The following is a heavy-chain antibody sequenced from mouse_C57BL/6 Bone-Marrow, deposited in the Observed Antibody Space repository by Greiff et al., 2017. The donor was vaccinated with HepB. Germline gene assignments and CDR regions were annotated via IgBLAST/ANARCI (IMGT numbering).Heavy chain of an antibody. D-gene: IGHD2-2*01. CDR3: TRDRDGYDDGSWFAY. Sequence: EVMLVESGEGLVKPGGSLKLSCAASGFTFSSYAMSWVRQTPEKRLEWVAYISSGGDYIYYADTVKGRFTISRDNARNTLYLQMSSLKSEDTAMYYCTRDRDGYDDGSWFAYWGQGTLVTVSA. CDR1: GFTFSSYA. V-gene: IGHV5-9-1*02. CDR2: ISSGGDYI. J-gene: IGHJ3*01.